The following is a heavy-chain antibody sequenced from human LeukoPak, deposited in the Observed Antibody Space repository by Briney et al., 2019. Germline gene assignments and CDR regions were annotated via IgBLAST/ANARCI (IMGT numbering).Heavy chain of an antibody. CDR2: ISSSSSYI. D-gene: IGHD3-3*01. J-gene: IGHJ3*02. V-gene: IGHV3-21*01. CDR1: GFTFSSYS. CDR3: ARDYDFWTGSELDI. Sequence: GGSLRLSCAASGFTFSSYSMNLVRQAPGKGLEWVSSISSSSSYIYYADSVKGRFTISRDNAKNSLYLQMNSLRAEDTAVYYCARDYDFWTGSELDIWGQGTMVTVSS.